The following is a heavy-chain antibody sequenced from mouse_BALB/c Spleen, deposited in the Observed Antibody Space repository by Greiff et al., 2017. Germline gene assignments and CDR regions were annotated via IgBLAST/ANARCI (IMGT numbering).Heavy chain of an antibody. Sequence: EVMLVESGGGLVKPGGSLKLSCAASGFAFSSYDMSWVRQTPEKRLEWVAYISSGGGSTYYPDTVKGRFTISRDNAKNTLYLQMSSLKSEDTAMYYCASTARATGFLAYWGQGTLVTVSA. CDR3: ASTARATGFLAY. CDR2: ISSGGGST. J-gene: IGHJ3*01. CDR1: GFAFSSYD. D-gene: IGHD3-1*01. V-gene: IGHV5-12-1*01.